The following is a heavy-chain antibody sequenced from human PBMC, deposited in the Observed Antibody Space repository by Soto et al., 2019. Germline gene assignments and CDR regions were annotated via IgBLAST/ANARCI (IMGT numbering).Heavy chain of an antibody. CDR2: ISNDGRSK. CDR1: EFTFSTYA. Sequence: GGSLRLSCAASEFTFSTYAMHWVRQAPGKGLEWVAVISNDGRSKSYADSVKGRFTISRDSSKNTLFLQMNSLRADDSAVYYCARGSTAQGLKTMDVWGQGTTVTVSS. V-gene: IGHV3-30*04. CDR3: ARGSTAQGLKTMDV. J-gene: IGHJ6*02. D-gene: IGHD4-17*01.